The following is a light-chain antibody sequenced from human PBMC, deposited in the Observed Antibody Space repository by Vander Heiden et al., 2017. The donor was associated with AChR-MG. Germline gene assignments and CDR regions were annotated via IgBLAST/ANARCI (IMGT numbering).Light chain of an antibody. CDR2: GAS. CDR1: ESVLHTSNGKNY. Sequence: DIMMTQSPDFLALSLGETATFNCKTNESVLHTSNGKNYMAWYRQKPGQPPLLLLSGASTRESGVPDRISGSGSRTDFTLTISSLQTEDVGLYYCQQYYSPPYTFGQGTKVDI. V-gene: IGKV4-1*01. CDR3: QQYYSPPYT. J-gene: IGKJ2*01.